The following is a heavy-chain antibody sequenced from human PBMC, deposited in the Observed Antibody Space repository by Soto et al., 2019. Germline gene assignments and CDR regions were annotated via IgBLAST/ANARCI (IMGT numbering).Heavy chain of an antibody. V-gene: IGHV3-74*01. CDR1: GFTFSNYW. Sequence: EVQLVESGGGLVQPGGSLRLSCAAAGFTFSNYWMHWVRQAPGKGLVWVSRINSDGSSTFYADSERGRFTISRDNAKNTVFLQMNTLRGEDTAVYYCARVIQHRYGMDVWGQGTTVTVSS. CDR3: ARVIQHRYGMDV. J-gene: IGHJ6*02. D-gene: IGHD5-18*01. CDR2: INSDGSST.